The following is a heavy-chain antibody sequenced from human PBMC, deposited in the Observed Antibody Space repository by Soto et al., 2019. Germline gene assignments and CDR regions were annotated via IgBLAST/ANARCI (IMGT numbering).Heavy chain of an antibody. D-gene: IGHD3-22*01. J-gene: IGHJ3*02. Sequence: PGESLKISCKGSGYSFTNYWIGWVRQMPGKGLELMGIIYPDDSDTTYSPSFQGRVTISADKSISTAHLQWSSLKASDTAMYYCARQGFPDSSGYLDAFDIWGQGTMVTVSS. CDR2: IYPDDSDT. CDR1: GYSFTNYW. V-gene: IGHV5-51*01. CDR3: ARQGFPDSSGYLDAFDI.